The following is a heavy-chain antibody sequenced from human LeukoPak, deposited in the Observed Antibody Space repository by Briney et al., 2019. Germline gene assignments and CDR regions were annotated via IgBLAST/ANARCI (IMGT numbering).Heavy chain of an antibody. CDR1: GFTVSSNY. CDR3: AKGDVITFGGLVVTFDY. Sequence: GGSLRLSCAASGFTVSSNYMSWVRQAPGKGLEWVSVIYSGGSTYYADSVRGRFTISRDNSKNTLYLQMNSLRAEDTAVYYCAKGDVITFGGLVVTFDYWGQGTLVTVSS. CDR2: IYSGGST. V-gene: IGHV3-53*01. D-gene: IGHD3-16*02. J-gene: IGHJ4*02.